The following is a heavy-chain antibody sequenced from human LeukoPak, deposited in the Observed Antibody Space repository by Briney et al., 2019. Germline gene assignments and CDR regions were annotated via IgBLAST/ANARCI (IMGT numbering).Heavy chain of an antibody. CDR2: FYRGETT. Sequence: GGSLRLSCAASGFTFSSSYMYWVRQAPGKGLEWVSFFYRGETTYYAESVRGRFTISGDISKNTLYLLMNSLVPEDTAVYYCAREVVSIPSYFESWGQGTRVTVSS. J-gene: IGHJ4*02. CDR1: GFTFSSSY. CDR3: AREVVSIPSYFES. V-gene: IGHV3-53*01. D-gene: IGHD2-15*01.